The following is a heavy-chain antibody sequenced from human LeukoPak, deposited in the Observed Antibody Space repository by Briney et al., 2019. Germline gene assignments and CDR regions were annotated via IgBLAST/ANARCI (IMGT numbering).Heavy chain of an antibody. CDR1: GFTFSSYV. CDR2: ISGSGDTT. V-gene: IGHV3-23*01. D-gene: IGHD2-8*01. CDR3: AKGFRNGGFDY. J-gene: IGHJ4*02. Sequence: GGSLRLSCAASGFTFSSYVMTWVRQAPGKGLEWVSAISGSGDTTHYADSVKGRFTISRDDSMNTVYLQMNSLRADDTAKYYCAKGFRNGGFDYWGQGTLVTVSS.